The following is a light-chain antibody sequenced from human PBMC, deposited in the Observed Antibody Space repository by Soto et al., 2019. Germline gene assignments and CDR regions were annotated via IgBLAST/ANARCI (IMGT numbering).Light chain of an antibody. CDR2: QVT. CDR1: INDVGGYNY. CDR3: MSYAGGNRLG. Sequence: QSALTQPPSASGSPGQSVTISCAGTINDVGGYNYVSWYQQHPGKVPQLMIYQVTKRPSGVPDRFSASKSDTTASLTISGLQAEDEGDYYCMSYAGGNRLGFGTGTKVTVL. V-gene: IGLV2-8*01. J-gene: IGLJ1*01.